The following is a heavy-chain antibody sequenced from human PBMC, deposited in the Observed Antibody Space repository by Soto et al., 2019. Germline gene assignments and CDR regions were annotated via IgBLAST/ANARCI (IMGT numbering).Heavy chain of an antibody. D-gene: IGHD6-13*01. CDR1: GYTFTSYG. J-gene: IGHJ5*02. CDR2: ISAYNGNT. V-gene: IGHV1-18*04. CDR3: ARCAARGAGYSSSWDNWFDP. Sequence: QVPLVQSGAEVKKPGASVKVSCKASGYTFTSYGISWVRQAPGQGLEWMGWISAYNGNTNYAQKLQGRVTMTTDTSTSTAYMELRSLRSDDTAVYYCARCAARGAGYSSSWDNWFDPWGQGTLVTVSS.